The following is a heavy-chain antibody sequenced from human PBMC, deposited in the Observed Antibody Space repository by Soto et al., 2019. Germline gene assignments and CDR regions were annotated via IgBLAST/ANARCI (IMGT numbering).Heavy chain of an antibody. J-gene: IGHJ1*01. Sequence: GGSLRLSCAASGFTFSSYSMNWVRQAPGKGLEWVSSISSSSYIYYADSVKGRFTISRDNAKNSLYLQMNSLRAEDTAVYYCAMGIYCSGGSCYSEAEYFQHWGQGTLVTVSS. D-gene: IGHD2-15*01. CDR2: ISSSSYI. V-gene: IGHV3-21*01. CDR3: AMGIYCSGGSCYSEAEYFQH. CDR1: GFTFSSYS.